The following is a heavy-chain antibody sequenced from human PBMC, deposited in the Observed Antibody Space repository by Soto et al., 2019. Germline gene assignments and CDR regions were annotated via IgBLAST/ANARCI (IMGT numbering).Heavy chain of an antibody. CDR1: GYTFTDYY. CDR2: INPKTGDS. V-gene: IGHV1-2*04. D-gene: IGHD6-13*01. J-gene: IGHJ4*02. CDR3: ARPQAVGTAPFDY. Sequence: HVQLVQSGAEVKKPGASVKVSCEASGYTFTDYYIHWVRRAPGQGLEWMGWINPKTGDSSYAQKFQGWVSMARDTSISTAYMELSRLKSDDTAVYYCARPQAVGTAPFDYWGLGTLVTVSS.